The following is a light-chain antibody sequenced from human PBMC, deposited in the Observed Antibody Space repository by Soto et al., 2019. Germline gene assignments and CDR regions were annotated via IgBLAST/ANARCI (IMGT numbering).Light chain of an antibody. J-gene: IGKJ1*01. V-gene: IGKV3-20*01. CDR3: QQYCGSPRT. CDR2: GAS. CDR1: HSVTSKY. Sequence: EIVLTQSPGTLSLSPGEGATLSCRASHSVTSKYLAWYQQKPGQPPRLLIYGASSRATGIPDRFSGGGSGTDFTLTISRLEPEDFAVYYCQQYCGSPRTFGQGTKVEIK.